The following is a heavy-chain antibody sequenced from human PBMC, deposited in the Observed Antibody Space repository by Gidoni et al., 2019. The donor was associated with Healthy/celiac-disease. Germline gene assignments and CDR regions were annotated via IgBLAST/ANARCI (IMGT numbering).Heavy chain of an antibody. D-gene: IGHD2-2*01. Sequence: EVQLVESGGGLVQPGGSLRLSCAASGFTLSSYEMNWVRQAPGKGLEWVSYISSSGSTIYYADSVKGRFTISRDNAKNSLYLQMNSLRAEDTAVYYCARDDEAVPAAPLDYWGQGTLVTVSS. V-gene: IGHV3-48*03. CDR2: ISSSGSTI. CDR3: ARDDEAVPAAPLDY. CDR1: GFTLSSYE. J-gene: IGHJ4*02.